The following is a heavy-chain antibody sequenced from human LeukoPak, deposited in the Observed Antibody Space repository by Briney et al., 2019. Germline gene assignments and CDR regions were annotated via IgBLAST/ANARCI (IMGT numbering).Heavy chain of an antibody. CDR2: IYSGGST. V-gene: IGHV3-53*01. J-gene: IGHJ4*02. Sequence: PVGSLRVSCADSGFTFSSNYMSCVRQAPGKGLGWASVIYSGGSTYYSASVKGRFTISRENSKTTLYLQMNSLRAKDTAVYYCALRLGARSYSSGWYDWGEGALVTVSA. CDR1: GFTFSSNY. D-gene: IGHD6-19*01. CDR3: ALRLGARSYSSGWYD.